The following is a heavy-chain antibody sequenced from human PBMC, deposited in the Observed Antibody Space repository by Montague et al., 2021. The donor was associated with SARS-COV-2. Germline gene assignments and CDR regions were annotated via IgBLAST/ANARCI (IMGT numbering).Heavy chain of an antibody. CDR2: TYYRSKWHR. D-gene: IGHD6-13*01. Sequence: CAISGDSVSSNSAAWNWIRQSPSRGLEWLGRTYYRSKWHRDYALSVRSRLTVNPDTSENQFSLQLNSVTPDDTAVYYCARSGYGGGTTWFYFDSWGPGTLITVSS. CDR3: ARSGYGGGTTWFYFDS. J-gene: IGHJ4*02. CDR1: GDSVSSNSAA. V-gene: IGHV6-1*01.